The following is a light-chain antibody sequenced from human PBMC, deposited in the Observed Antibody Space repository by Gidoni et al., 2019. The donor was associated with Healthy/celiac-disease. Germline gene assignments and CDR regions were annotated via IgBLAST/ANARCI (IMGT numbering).Light chain of an antibody. CDR2: GAS. CDR1: QSVSSN. J-gene: IGKJ4*01. Sequence: EIVMTQSPATLSVSPGERATLSCRASQSVSSNFAWYQQKPGQAPRLLIYGASTRATGIPARFSGRGSGKEFTLTISSLQSEDFAVYYCQQYNNWPLTFGGGTKVEIK. CDR3: QQYNNWPLT. V-gene: IGKV3-15*01.